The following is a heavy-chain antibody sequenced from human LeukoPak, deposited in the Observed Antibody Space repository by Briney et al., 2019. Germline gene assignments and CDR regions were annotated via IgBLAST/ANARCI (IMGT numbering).Heavy chain of an antibody. Sequence: GGSLRLSCAASGFPFSSDAMSWVRQAPGKGLEWVSAISGSGGSTYYADSVKGRFTISRDNSKNTLYLQMNSLRAEDTAVYYCAKDYSSGWYYYYYYMDVWGKGTTVTVSS. CDR1: GFPFSSDA. D-gene: IGHD6-19*01. CDR3: AKDYSSGWYYYYYYMDV. CDR2: ISGSGGST. J-gene: IGHJ6*03. V-gene: IGHV3-23*01.